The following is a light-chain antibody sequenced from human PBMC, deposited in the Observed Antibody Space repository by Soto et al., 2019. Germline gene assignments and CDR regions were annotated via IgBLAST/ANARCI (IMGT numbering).Light chain of an antibody. Sequence: VLTQSPATLSLSPGERATLSCRASQTVSRHLAWYQQKPGQAPRLLIYYASNRSTGIPARFSGSGSGTDYTIPISSREPEDYAVNYCRQRSTRPLRTFGGGTKVEI. CDR2: YAS. J-gene: IGKJ4*01. V-gene: IGKV3-11*01. CDR3: RQRSTRPLRT. CDR1: QTVSRH.